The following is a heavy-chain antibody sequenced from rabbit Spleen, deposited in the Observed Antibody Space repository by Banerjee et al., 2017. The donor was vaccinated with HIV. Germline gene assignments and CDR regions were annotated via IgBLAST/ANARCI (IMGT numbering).Heavy chain of an antibody. V-gene: IGHV1S45*01. CDR3: ARDSSSSFSSYGMDL. J-gene: IGHJ6*01. D-gene: IGHD1-1*01. CDR2: IDSGSSGSA. Sequence: QEQLVETGGGLVQPGGSLKLSCKASGFTLSSYYMNWVRQAPGKGLEWIACIDSGSSGSAYFASWAKGRFTCSKTSSTTATLQMTRLTVADTATYFCARDSSSSFSSYGMDLWGPGTLVTVS. CDR1: GFTLSSYYM.